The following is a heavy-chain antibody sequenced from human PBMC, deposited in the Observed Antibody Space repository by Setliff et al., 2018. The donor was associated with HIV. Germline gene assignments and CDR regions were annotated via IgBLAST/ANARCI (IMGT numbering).Heavy chain of an antibody. V-gene: IGHV3-53*01. CDR3: ARDRQIAAAGRSNYYYGMDV. CDR2: INNSGTT. CDR1: GFTVSTNF. D-gene: IGHD6-13*01. Sequence: GESLRLSCAASGFTVSTNFMTWVRQAPGKGLEWVSVINNSGTTKYADSVKGRFTISRDNSKNTVFLQMNSLRADDTAVYYCARDRQIAAAGRSNYYYGMDVWGQGTTVTVS. J-gene: IGHJ6*02.